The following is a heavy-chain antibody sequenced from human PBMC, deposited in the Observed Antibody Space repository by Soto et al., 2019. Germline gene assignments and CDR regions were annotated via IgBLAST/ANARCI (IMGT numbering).Heavy chain of an antibody. CDR3: ARAVAVAGIDY. D-gene: IGHD6-19*01. J-gene: IGHJ4*02. CDR1: GGSISGYY. Sequence: SETLSLTCTVSGGSISGYYWSWIRQPPGKGLEWIGYIYYSGSTNYNPSLKSRVTISVDTSKNQFSLKLSSVTAADTAVYYCARAVAVAGIDYWGQGTLVTVSS. V-gene: IGHV4-59*01. CDR2: IYYSGST.